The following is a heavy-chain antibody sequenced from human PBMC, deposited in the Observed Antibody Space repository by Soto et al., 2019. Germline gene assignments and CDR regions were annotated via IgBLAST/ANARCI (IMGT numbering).Heavy chain of an antibody. CDR2: IIPILGIA. J-gene: IGHJ5*02. Sequence: ASVKVSCKASGGTFSSYTISWVRQAPGQGLEWMGRIIPILGIANYAQKFQGRVTITADKSTSTAYMELSSLRSEDTAVYYCARDTRTYGTGASFDPWGQGTLVTVSS. CDR1: GGTFSSYT. CDR3: ARDTRTYGTGASFDP. V-gene: IGHV1-69*04. D-gene: IGHD1-1*01.